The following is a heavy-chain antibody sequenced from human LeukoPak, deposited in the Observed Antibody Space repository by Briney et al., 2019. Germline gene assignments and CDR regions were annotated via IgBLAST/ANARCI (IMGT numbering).Heavy chain of an antibody. CDR3: ARSQWLVLRGDY. V-gene: IGHV1-46*01. CDR1: GYTFTSYY. J-gene: IGHJ4*02. Sequence: ASVKVSCKASGYTFTSYYMHWVRQAPGQGLEWMGIINPSGGSTSYAQKFQGRVTMTRDMSTSTVYMELSSLRSEDTAVYYCARSQWLVLRGDYWGQGTLVTVSS. D-gene: IGHD6-19*01. CDR2: INPSGGST.